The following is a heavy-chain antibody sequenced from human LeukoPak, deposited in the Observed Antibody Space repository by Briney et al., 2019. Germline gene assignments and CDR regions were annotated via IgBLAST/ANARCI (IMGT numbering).Heavy chain of an antibody. Sequence: ASVKASCKASGYTFSSYWIKWVRQAPGQGLEWRGLINPSDGSTAYAHTFQGRVTMTRDTSTSTVYMDLSSLRSEDTAVYYCARAPRNSSTMLDFWGQGTLVTVSS. V-gene: IGHV1-46*01. D-gene: IGHD6-13*01. CDR2: INPSDGST. CDR3: ARAPRNSSTMLDF. J-gene: IGHJ4*02. CDR1: GYTFSSYW.